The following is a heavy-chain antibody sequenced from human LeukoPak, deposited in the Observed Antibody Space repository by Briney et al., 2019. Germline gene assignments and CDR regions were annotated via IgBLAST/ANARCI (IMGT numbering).Heavy chain of an antibody. D-gene: IGHD3-16*01. Sequence: GESLKISCKASGYTFSKYWIGWVRQMPGKGLEYMGIIYPADSDTRYSPSFQGQVTISADKSISTAYLQWSSLKASDTAMYYCARPGQLGEYTPYYFDFWGQGTLVTVSS. CDR3: ARPGQLGEYTPYYFDF. CDR2: IYPADSDT. J-gene: IGHJ4*02. CDR1: GYTFSKYW. V-gene: IGHV5-51*01.